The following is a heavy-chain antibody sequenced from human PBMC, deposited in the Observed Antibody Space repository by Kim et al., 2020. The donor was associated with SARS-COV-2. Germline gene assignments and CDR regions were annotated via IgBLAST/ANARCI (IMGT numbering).Heavy chain of an antibody. V-gene: IGHV1-69*04. CDR3: AREGGGYSYGYSLDY. CDR2: IIPILGIA. CDR1: GGTFSSYA. D-gene: IGHD5-18*01. J-gene: IGHJ4*02. Sequence: SVKVSCKASGGTFSSYAISWVRQAPGQGLEWMGRIIPILGIANYAQKFQGRVTITADKSTSTAYMELSSLRSEDTAVYYCAREGGGYSYGYSLDYWGQGTLVTVSS.